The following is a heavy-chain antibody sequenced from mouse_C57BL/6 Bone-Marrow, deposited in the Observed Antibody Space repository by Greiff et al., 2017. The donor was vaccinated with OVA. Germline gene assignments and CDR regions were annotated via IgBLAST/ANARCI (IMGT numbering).Heavy chain of an antibody. J-gene: IGHJ2*01. Sequence: EVMLVESGGDLVKPGGSLKLSCAASGFTFSSYGMSWVRQTPDKRLEWVATISSGGSYTYYPDSGKGRFTISRDKAKNTLYLQMSSLKAEDTAMYYCARQRCRDYWGQGTTLTVSS. CDR2: ISSGGSYT. CDR3: ARQRCRDY. CDR1: GFTFSSYG. V-gene: IGHV5-6*01.